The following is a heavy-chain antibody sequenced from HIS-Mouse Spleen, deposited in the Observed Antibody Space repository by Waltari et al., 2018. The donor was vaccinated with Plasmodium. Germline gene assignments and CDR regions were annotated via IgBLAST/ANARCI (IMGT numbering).Heavy chain of an antibody. CDR2: IKQDGSEK. CDR1: GFPFNSYA. D-gene: IGHD6-13*01. V-gene: IGHV3-7*01. Sequence: VQLVESGGGVVQPGRFLRLSCAASGFPFNSYALHGVRQAPGKGLEWVANIKQDGSEKYYVDSVKGRFTISRDNAKNSLYLQMNSLRAEDTAVYYCASSWYWYFDLWGRGTLVTVSS. CDR3: ASSWYWYFDL. J-gene: IGHJ2*01.